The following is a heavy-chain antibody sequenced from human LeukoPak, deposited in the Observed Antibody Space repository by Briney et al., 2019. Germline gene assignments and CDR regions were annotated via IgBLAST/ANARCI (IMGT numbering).Heavy chain of an antibody. CDR2: INHSGST. J-gene: IGHJ5*02. Sequence: PSETLSLTCAVYGGSFSGYYWSWIRQPPGKGLEWIGEINHSGSTNYNPSLKSRVTISVDTSKNQFSLKLSSVTAADTAVYYCARDTEPNRYFDWLTPNWFDPWGQGTLVTVSS. V-gene: IGHV4-34*01. D-gene: IGHD3-9*01. CDR1: GGSFSGYY. CDR3: ARDTEPNRYFDWLTPNWFDP.